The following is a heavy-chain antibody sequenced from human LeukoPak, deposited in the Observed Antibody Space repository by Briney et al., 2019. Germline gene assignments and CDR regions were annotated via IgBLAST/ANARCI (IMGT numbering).Heavy chain of an antibody. CDR2: ISYDGSNK. D-gene: IGHD3-10*01. V-gene: IGHV3-30*18. CDR3: AKDPYGSGSYLDY. Sequence: GGSLRLSCAASGFTFSSYGMHWVRQAPGKGLEWVAVISYDGSNKYYADSVKGRFTISRDNSKNTLYLQMNSLRAEDTAVYYSAKDPYGSGSYLDYWGQGTLVTVSS. CDR1: GFTFSSYG. J-gene: IGHJ4*02.